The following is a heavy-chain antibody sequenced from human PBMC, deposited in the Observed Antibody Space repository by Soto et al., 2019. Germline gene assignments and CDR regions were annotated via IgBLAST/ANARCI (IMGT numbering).Heavy chain of an antibody. D-gene: IGHD3-16*01. CDR2: IRPVDSDT. V-gene: IGHV5-51*01. Sequence: PXESLKVYWKCSGNSFGSFWVGLVLQIPGRGLEWMGIIRPVDSDTRYSPSFQGQVTISADKSTNTAYLQWNSLGASDTAIYYCARTLPEGAHYFGLDVWGPGTTVTVSS. CDR3: ARTLPEGAHYFGLDV. CDR1: GNSFGSFW. J-gene: IGHJ6*02.